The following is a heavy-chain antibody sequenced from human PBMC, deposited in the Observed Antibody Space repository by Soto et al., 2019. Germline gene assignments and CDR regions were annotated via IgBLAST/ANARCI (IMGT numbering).Heavy chain of an antibody. CDR1: GGPLTSYA. V-gene: IGHV1-69*01. J-gene: IGHJ6*02. Sequence: SVKVTCTASGGPLTSYASIWVRQAPGQGLEWMGGIIPIFGTANYAQKFQGRVTITADESTSTAYMELSSLGSEDTAVYYCATARLVDSYYYYGMDVWGQGTTVTVSS. CDR2: IIPIFGTA. CDR3: ATARLVDSYYYYGMDV. D-gene: IGHD6-19*01.